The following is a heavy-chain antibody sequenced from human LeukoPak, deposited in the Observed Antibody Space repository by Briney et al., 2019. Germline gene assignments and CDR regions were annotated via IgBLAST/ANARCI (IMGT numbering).Heavy chain of an antibody. Sequence: SETLSLTCFLPVGSLKGYWWSSIRQPAGKGLEFIGRIYTTGMTNYNPSLKSRVSMSVDTSKNQFSLELRSVTAEDTAVYFCARARYAISSYRFDYWGQGALVTVSS. CDR1: VGSLKGYW. V-gene: IGHV4-4*07. J-gene: IGHJ4*02. CDR3: ARARYAISSYRFDY. D-gene: IGHD2-8*01. CDR2: IYTTGMT.